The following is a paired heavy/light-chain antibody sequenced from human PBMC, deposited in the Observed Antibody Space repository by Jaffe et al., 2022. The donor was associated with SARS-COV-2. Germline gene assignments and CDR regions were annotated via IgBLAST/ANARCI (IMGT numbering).Light chain of an antibody. CDR1: QSLLDSNGNNC. Sequence: DIVMTQSPLSLPVTPGEPASISCRSSQSLLDSNGNNCLDWYLQKPGQSPQLLIYLGSNRASGVPDRFSGSGSGTDFTLKISRVEAEDVGVYYCMQGLQMYTFGQGTKLEIK. CDR3: MQGLQMYT. CDR2: LGS. J-gene: IGKJ2*01. V-gene: IGKV2-28*01.
Heavy chain of an antibody. V-gene: IGHV1-69*01. CDR2: IIPIFDTT. J-gene: IGHJ3*02. CDR1: GGTFSSYA. CDR3: ARGGWGSSGRGGPFDI. Sequence: QVQLVQSGAEVKKPGSSVKVSCKASGGTFSSYAINWVRQAPGQGLEWMGGIIPIFDTTNYAQKFQGRVTIIADDSTSTAYMELSSLRSEDTAVYYCARGGWGSSGRGGPFDIWGQGTMVTVSS. D-gene: IGHD6-19*01.